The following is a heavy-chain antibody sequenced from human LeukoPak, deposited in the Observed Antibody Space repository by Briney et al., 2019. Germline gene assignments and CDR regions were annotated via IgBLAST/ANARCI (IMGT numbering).Heavy chain of an antibody. J-gene: IGHJ4*02. Sequence: RSSVRVSREASGGTCSRDEISGVREASGQRLEWMGRIIPILGIANYAQKFQGRVTITADKSTSTAYMELSSLRSEDTAVYYCARDRMGATGSTDYWGQGTLVTVSS. CDR1: GGTCSRDE. D-gene: IGHD1-26*01. CDR3: ARDRMGATGSTDY. V-gene: IGHV1-69*04. CDR2: IIPILGIA.